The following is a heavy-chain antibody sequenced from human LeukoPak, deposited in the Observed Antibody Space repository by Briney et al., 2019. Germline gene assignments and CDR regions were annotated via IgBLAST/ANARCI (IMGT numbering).Heavy chain of an antibody. CDR1: GGSFSGYY. Sequence: SETLSLTCAVYGGSFSGYYWSWIRQPPGKGLEWIGEINHSGSTNYNPSLKSRVTISVDTSKNQFSLKLSSVTAADTAVYYCARAGYSSSWYQLYNWFDPWGQGTLVTVPS. CDR2: INHSGST. J-gene: IGHJ5*02. D-gene: IGHD6-13*01. V-gene: IGHV4-34*01. CDR3: ARAGYSSSWYQLYNWFDP.